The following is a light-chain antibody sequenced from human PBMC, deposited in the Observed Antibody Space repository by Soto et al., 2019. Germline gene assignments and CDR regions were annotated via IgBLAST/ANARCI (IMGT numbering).Light chain of an antibody. CDR1: SSDVGGYNY. CDR2: AVS. J-gene: IGLJ1*01. V-gene: IGLV2-11*01. Sequence: SALTQPHSVSGSPGQSVTISCTGTSSDVGGYNYVSWYQQHPVNAPKLMIYAVSKRPSGGPDRFYGSKSGNTASLTISGLQADDEADYYCCSYAGSYYVFGTGTKVTVL. CDR3: CSYAGSYYV.